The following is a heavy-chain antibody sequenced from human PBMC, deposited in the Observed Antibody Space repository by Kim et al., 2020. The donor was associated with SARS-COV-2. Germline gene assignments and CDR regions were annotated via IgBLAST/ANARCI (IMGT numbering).Heavy chain of an antibody. J-gene: IGHJ4*02. D-gene: IGHD3-10*01. CDR3: AKSGNFLLYYFDY. V-gene: IGHV1-46*01. Sequence: YAQKFQGRVTMTRDTSTGAVYMELSSLRSEDTAVYYCAKSGNFLLYYFDYWGQGTLVTVSS.